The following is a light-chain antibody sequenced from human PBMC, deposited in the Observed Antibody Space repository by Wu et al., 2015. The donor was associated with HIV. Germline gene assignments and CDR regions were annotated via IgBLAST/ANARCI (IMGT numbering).Light chain of an antibody. Sequence: DIVLTQSPATLSLSPGERATLSCRASQRVSIYLAWYQHKSGQSPRLLIYDSSNRATGIPARFSGSGSGTDFTLTINSLEPEDFAVYYCQQSITWPLTFGQGTRLEIK. CDR3: QQSITWPLT. J-gene: IGKJ5*01. V-gene: IGKV3-11*01. CDR2: DSS. CDR1: QRVSIY.